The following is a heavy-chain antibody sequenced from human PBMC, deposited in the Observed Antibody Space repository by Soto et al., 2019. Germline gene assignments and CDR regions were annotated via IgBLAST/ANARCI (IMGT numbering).Heavy chain of an antibody. CDR1: GFTFGSYE. Sequence: AGSLILSCAADGFTFGSYEMNWVRQAPGKGLEWVSYISSSGSTIDYADSVKGRFTISRDNAKNSLYLQMNSLRAEDTAVYYCARDQYDFWTGFSDYYYYYGMDVWGQGTTVTVSS. D-gene: IGHD3-3*01. V-gene: IGHV3-48*03. CDR3: ARDQYDFWTGFSDYYYYYGMDV. CDR2: ISSSGSTI. J-gene: IGHJ6*02.